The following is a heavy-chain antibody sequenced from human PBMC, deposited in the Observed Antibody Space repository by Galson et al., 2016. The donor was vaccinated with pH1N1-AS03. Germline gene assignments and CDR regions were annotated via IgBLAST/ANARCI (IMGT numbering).Heavy chain of an antibody. CDR2: VYPNGVSP. Sequence: SLRLSCAGSGFTFNKYVMHWVRQAPGKGLEYVSGVYPNGVSPHYADSVKDRFTISRDNSKNTLSLQMSSLTTEDTAVYYCVKDLTGWGAFDCWGQGTMVTVS. D-gene: IGHD6-19*01. J-gene: IGHJ3*01. CDR3: VKDLTGWGAFDC. V-gene: IGHV3-64D*06. CDR1: GFTFNKYV.